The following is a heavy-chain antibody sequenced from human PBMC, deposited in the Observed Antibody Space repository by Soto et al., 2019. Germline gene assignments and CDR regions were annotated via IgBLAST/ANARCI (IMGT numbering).Heavy chain of an antibody. CDR2: IWYDGSNK. D-gene: IGHD1-26*01. Sequence: PGGSLRLSCAASGFTFSSYGMHWVRQAPGKGLEWVALIWYDGSNKYYADSVKGRFTISRDNSKNTLYLQMNSLRAEDTAVYYCARDQGAYAEYFQHWGQGT. CDR1: GFTFSSYG. CDR3: ARDQGAYAEYFQH. J-gene: IGHJ1*01. V-gene: IGHV3-33*01.